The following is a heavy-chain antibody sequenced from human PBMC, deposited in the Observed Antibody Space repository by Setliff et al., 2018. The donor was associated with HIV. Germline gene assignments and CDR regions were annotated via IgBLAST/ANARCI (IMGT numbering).Heavy chain of an antibody. CDR3: VIRRNFDWLFKSGPFDH. V-gene: IGHV4-4*02. CDR1: GASIRSSAW. J-gene: IGHJ4*01. D-gene: IGHD3-9*01. Sequence: SETLSLTCVVSGASIRSSAWWSWVRQSPGKRPEWIGEIDQSGTTNYNPSLKSRVTVSVDASKNLFSLKVKSVTAADTAVYYCVIRRNFDWLFKSGPFDHWGQGLPVTVSS. CDR2: IDQSGTT.